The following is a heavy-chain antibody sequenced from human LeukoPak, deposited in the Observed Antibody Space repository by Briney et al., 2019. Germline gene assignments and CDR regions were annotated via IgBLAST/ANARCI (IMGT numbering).Heavy chain of an antibody. CDR3: ARGGAAAARKRGIDY. D-gene: IGHD6-13*01. V-gene: IGHV3-7*01. CDR1: GFTFSSYW. CDR2: IKQDGSEK. Sequence: GGSLRLSCAASGFTFSSYWMSWVRQAPGKGLEWVANIKQDGSEKYYVDSVKGRFTISRDNAKNSLYLQMNSLRAEDTAVYYCARGGAAAARKRGIDYWGQGTLVTVSS. J-gene: IGHJ4*02.